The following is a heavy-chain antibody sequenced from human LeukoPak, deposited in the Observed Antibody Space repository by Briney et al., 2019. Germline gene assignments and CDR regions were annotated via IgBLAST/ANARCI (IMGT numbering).Heavy chain of an antibody. Sequence: SETLSLTCTVSGGSISSGSYYWSWIRQPAGKGLEWIGRIYTSGSTNYNPSLKSRVTISVDTSKNQFSLKLSSVTAADTAVYYCASGSAGEVDYWGQGTLVTVSS. J-gene: IGHJ4*02. CDR2: IYTSGST. CDR1: GGSISSGSYY. V-gene: IGHV4-61*02. CDR3: ASGSAGEVDY. D-gene: IGHD6-13*01.